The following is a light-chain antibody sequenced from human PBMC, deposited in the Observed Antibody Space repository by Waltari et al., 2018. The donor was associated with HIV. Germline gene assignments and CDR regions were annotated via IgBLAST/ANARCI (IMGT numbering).Light chain of an antibody. Sequence: QSALTQPASVSGSPGQSITISCTGTSSDVGGYNYVYWYQHHPGKAPKLMIYEVSNRPSGVSNRFSGSKSGNTASLTISGLQAGDEADYYCSSYTSSSTLIFGGGTILTVL. CDR3: SSYTSSSTLI. CDR1: SSDVGGYNY. J-gene: IGLJ2*01. V-gene: IGLV2-14*01. CDR2: EVS.